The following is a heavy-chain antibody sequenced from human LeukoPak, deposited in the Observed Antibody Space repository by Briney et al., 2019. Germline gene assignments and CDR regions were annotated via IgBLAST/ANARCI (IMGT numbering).Heavy chain of an antibody. CDR1: GGSISSGGYY. J-gene: IGHJ4*02. D-gene: IGHD6-6*01. Sequence: PSETLSLTCTVSGGSISSGGYYWSWIRQHPGKGLEWIGYIYYSGSTYYNPSLKSRDTILVDTSKNQFSLKLSSVTAADTAVYYCARGGYSSSSASDYWGQGTLVTVSS. CDR2: IYYSGST. CDR3: ARGGYSSSSASDY. V-gene: IGHV4-31*03.